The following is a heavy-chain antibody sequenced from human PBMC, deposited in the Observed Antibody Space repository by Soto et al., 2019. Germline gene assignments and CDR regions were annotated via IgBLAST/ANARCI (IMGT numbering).Heavy chain of an antibody. CDR2: INHSGST. Sequence: SETLSLTCTVSGGSISSYYWSWIRQPPGKGLEWIGEINHSGSTNYNPSLKSRVTISVDTSKNQFSLKLSSVTAADTAVYYCARGLEGGKLYYYGMDVWGQGTTVTVSS. CDR1: GGSISSYY. J-gene: IGHJ6*02. CDR3: ARGLEGGKLYYYGMDV. V-gene: IGHV4-34*01. D-gene: IGHD2-15*01.